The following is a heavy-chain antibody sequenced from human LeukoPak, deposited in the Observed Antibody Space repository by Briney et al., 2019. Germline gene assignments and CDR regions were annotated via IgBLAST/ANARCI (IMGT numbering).Heavy chain of an antibody. D-gene: IGHD6-19*01. Sequence: PSETLSLTCTVSGGSISSGSYYWSWIRQPAGKGLEWIGRIYTSGSTNYNPSLKSRVTISVDTSKNQFSLKLSSVTAADTAVYYCARGRFRAVAGTGYYFDYWGQGTLVTVSS. CDR2: IYTSGST. V-gene: IGHV4-61*02. J-gene: IGHJ4*02. CDR1: GGSISSGSYY. CDR3: ARGRFRAVAGTGYYFDY.